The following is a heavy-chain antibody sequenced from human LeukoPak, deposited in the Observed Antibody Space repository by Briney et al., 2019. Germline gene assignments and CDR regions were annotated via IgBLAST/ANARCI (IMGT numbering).Heavy chain of an antibody. V-gene: IGHV3-30*02. CDR2: IRHDESRT. Sequence: RGSLRLSCAASGFIFSAYGMHWVRQAPGEGLEWEAYIRHDESRTFYADSVKGRFTISRDDSKNTLYLQMHIPRAEDTALYYCAKPVIPSSYQETYYMDVWGKGTTVTVS. J-gene: IGHJ6*03. CDR3: AKPVIPSSYQETYYMDV. D-gene: IGHD2-21*01. CDR1: GFIFSAYG.